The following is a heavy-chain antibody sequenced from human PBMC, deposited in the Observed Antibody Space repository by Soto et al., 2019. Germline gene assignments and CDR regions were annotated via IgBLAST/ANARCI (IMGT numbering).Heavy chain of an antibody. CDR2: IYHSGST. CDR3: ARGPSGPGIRGGFY. Sequence: QVQLQESGPGLVKPSGTLSLTCAVSGGSISSSNWWSWVRQPPGKGLEWIGEIYHSGSTNYNPSLRNRVTTSVDKSKNQLSLKPSSVAAADTAVYHCARGPSGPGIRGGFYRGQGTLVNVSS. CDR1: GGSISSSNW. V-gene: IGHV4-4*02. J-gene: IGHJ4*02. D-gene: IGHD1-1*01.